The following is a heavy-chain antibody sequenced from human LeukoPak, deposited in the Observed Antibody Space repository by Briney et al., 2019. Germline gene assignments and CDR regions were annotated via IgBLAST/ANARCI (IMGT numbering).Heavy chain of an antibody. CDR3: ARGPIAAAGDY. J-gene: IGHJ4*02. Sequence: ASVKVSCKASGYTFSSYGITWVRQAPGQGLEWVGWINANNGNTNYAQNLQGRVTMTRDTSTSTAYMELRSLRSDDTAVYYCARGPIAAAGDYWGQGTLVTVSS. V-gene: IGHV1-18*01. CDR2: INANNGNT. CDR1: GYTFSSYG. D-gene: IGHD6-13*01.